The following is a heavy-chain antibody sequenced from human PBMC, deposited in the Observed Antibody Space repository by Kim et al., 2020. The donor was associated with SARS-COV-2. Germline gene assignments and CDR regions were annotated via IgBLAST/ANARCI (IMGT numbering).Heavy chain of an antibody. CDR2: LSGHGGRI. J-gene: IGHJ3*01. V-gene: IGHV3-64*02. CDR3: ARIGDWGTYDV. CDR1: GFTYSIYS. D-gene: IGHD2-21*02. Sequence: GGSLRLSCAASGFTYSIYSMHWVRQAPGKGLEYAAALSGHGGRIYYADSVKGRFTISRDNSNNRLYLQMGSLTPEDTAVYYCARIGDWGTYDVWGQGTMVTVSS.